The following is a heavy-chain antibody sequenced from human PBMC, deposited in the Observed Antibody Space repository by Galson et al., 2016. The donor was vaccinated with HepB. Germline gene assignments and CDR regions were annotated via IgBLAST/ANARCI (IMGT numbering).Heavy chain of an antibody. D-gene: IGHD5-12*01. Sequence: SLRLSCAASGFTFTSYWMHWVRQAPGKGLVWVLRTNIDGSWITYADSVTGRFTVSRDNTRNTLYLQMNSLRAEDTAVYYCARDIYSGADYWGQGTLVTVSS. CDR3: ARDIYSGADY. CDR2: TNIDGSWI. J-gene: IGHJ4*02. CDR1: GFTFTSYW. V-gene: IGHV3-74*03.